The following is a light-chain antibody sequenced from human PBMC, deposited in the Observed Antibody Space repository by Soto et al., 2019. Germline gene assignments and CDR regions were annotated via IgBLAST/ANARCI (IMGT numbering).Light chain of an antibody. V-gene: IGLV2-14*01. CDR1: SSDVGGYDY. CDR2: DVS. CDR3: SSYTISSTDV. Sequence: QSALTQPASVSGSPGQSITISCTGTSSDVGGYDYVSWYRQHPGKAPKLMIYDVSYRPSGVSNRFSGSKSGNAASLTISGLQAEDEDDFYCSSYTISSTDVFGTGTKLTVL. J-gene: IGLJ1*01.